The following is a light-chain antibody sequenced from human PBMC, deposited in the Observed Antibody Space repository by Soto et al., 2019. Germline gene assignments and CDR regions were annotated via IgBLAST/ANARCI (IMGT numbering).Light chain of an antibody. CDR1: QSVSSY. J-gene: IGKJ1*01. CDR3: QQYGSSPPRT. Sequence: EIVLTQSPATLSLSPGERATLSCRASQSVSSYLAWYHQKPGQAPRLLIYGASTRATDVPDRFSGSGSGADFTLSISRLEPEDFAVYYCQQYGSSPPRTFGQGTKVDIK. CDR2: GAS. V-gene: IGKV3-20*01.